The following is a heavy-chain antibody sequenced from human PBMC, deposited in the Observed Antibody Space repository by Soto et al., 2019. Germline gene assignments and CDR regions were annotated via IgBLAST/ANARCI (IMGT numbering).Heavy chain of an antibody. D-gene: IGHD3-22*01. CDR2: IKQDGSEK. CDR1: GFTFSSYW. J-gene: IGHJ4*02. V-gene: IGHV3-7*04. Sequence: GGSLRLSCAASGFTFSSYWMSWVRQAPGKGLECVANIKQDGSEKYYVDSVKGRFTISRDNAKNSLYLQMNSLRAEDTAVYYCARARADYYDSSGYPLGYWGQGTLVTVSS. CDR3: ARARADYYDSSGYPLGY.